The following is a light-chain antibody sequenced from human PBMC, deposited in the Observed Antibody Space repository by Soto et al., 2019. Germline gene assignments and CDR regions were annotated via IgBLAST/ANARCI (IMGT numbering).Light chain of an antibody. V-gene: IGKV3-11*01. CDR2: DAL. CDR3: RQRYNWPLT. Sequence: TVLTQSPATLSLSPGERATLSCKASQSIGNSLGWFQQKPGQAPRLLIDDALNRATGIPARFTGSVSGSDFTLTISSLEPEDFGVYYCRQRYNWPLTFGGGTKVEIK. J-gene: IGKJ4*01. CDR1: QSIGNS.